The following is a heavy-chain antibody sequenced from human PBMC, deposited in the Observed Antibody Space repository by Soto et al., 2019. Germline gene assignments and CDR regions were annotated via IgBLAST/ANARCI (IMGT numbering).Heavy chain of an antibody. J-gene: IGHJ4*02. CDR2: ISSTTNYI. CDR3: ARESEDLTSNFDY. Sequence: GSLRLSCAASGFTFTRYSMNWVRQAPGKGLEWVSSISSTTNYIYYGDSMKGRFTISRDNAKNSLYLEMNSLRAEDTAVYYCARESEDLTSNFDYWGQGTLVTVSS. CDR1: GFTFTRYS. V-gene: IGHV3-21*06.